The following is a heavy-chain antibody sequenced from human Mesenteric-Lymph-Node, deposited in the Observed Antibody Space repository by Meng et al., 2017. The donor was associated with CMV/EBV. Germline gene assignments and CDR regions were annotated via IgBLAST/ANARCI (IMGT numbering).Heavy chain of an antibody. V-gene: IGHV4-39*01. J-gene: IGHJ4*02. CDR3: ARRGNYDSDYSEY. CDR2: VHHSGTT. CDR1: GDSISNSTYY. D-gene: IGHD3-22*01. Sequence: QLRQPGPGLVKHSATLSLSCIVSGDSISNSTYYWTWIRQPPGKGLEWIGSVHHSGTTYYNPSLKGRLTISVDTSANLFSLRLTTVTAADTATYYCARRGNYDSDYSEYWGQGTLVTVSS.